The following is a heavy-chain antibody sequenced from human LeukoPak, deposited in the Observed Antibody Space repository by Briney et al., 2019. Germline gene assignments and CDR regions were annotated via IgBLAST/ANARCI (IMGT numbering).Heavy chain of an antibody. CDR1: GGSISSGSYY. CDR2: IYTSGNS. J-gene: IGHJ3*02. CDR3: AGAFDI. V-gene: IGHV4-61*02. Sequence: SETLSLTCTVSGGSISSGSYYWSWIRQPAGKGLEWIGRIYTSGNSHYNPSLKSRITLPIDTSKNQFSLKLTSVTAADTAVYYCAGAFDIWGQGTMVTVSS.